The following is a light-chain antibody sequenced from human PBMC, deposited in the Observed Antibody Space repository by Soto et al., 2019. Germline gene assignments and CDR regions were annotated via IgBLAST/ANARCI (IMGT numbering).Light chain of an antibody. J-gene: IGLJ2*01. CDR1: SGSVSTRYY. CDR2: NTT. Sequence: QTVVTQEPSFSVSPGGTVILTCGLTSGSVSTRYYPSWYQQSPGLAPRTLIYNTTTRSSGVPDRFSGSILGNKAALTITGAQSDDESDYLWALYVGSGTVVFGGGTKRTVL. CDR3: ALYVGSGTVV. V-gene: IGLV8-61*01.